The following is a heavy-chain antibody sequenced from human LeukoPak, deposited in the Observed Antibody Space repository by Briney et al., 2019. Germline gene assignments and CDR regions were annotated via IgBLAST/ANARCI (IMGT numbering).Heavy chain of an antibody. V-gene: IGHV1-2*02. CDR1: GYTFTGWY. Sequence: ASVKVSCKASGYTFTGWYMHWVRQAPGQGLEWRGWINANSGGTYYVQKFQGRLTMTRDTSIRTVYMELSSLRSDDTAVYYCARCGSRNYYNFDYWGQGALVTVSA. J-gene: IGHJ4*02. CDR3: ARCGSRNYYNFDY. CDR2: INANSGGT. D-gene: IGHD3-10*01.